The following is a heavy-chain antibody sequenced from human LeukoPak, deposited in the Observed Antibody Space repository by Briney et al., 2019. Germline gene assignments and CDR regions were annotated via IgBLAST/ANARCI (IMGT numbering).Heavy chain of an antibody. CDR3: AKGTGTFFYTMDV. D-gene: IGHD4-17*01. V-gene: IGHV3-23*01. Sequence: GSLRLSCAASGFTFSNFAMSWVRQAPEKGLEWVSGISGSGSGTYYADSVKGRFTISRDNSKSTLYLQMNSLRAEDTALYYCAKGTGTFFYTMDVWGQGTTVTASS. J-gene: IGHJ6*02. CDR2: ISGSGSGT. CDR1: GFTFSNFA.